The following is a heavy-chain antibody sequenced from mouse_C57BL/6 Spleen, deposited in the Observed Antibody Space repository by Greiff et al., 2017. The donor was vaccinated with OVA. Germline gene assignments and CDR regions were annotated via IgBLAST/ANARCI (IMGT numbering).Heavy chain of an antibody. V-gene: IGHV1-74*01. Sequence: QVQLQQPGAELVKPGASVKVSCKASGYTFTSYWMHWVKQRPGQGLEWIGRIHPSDSYTNYNQKFKGKATLTVDKSSSTAYMQLTSLTSEDSAVYDYAMGYYGSSTFWDIDVWGTGTTVTVSS. D-gene: IGHD1-1*01. CDR2: IHPSDSYT. CDR1: GYTFTSYW. J-gene: IGHJ1*03. CDR3: AMGYYGSSTFWDIDV.